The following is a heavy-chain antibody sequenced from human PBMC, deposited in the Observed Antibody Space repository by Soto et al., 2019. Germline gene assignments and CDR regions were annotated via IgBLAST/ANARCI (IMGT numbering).Heavy chain of an antibody. V-gene: IGHV1-58*02. CDR2: IVVGSGNT. J-gene: IGHJ3*01. Sequence: SVKVSCKASGFTFTSSAMQWVRQARGQRLERIGWIVVGSGNTNYAQKFQERVTITRDMSTSTAYMELSSLRSEDTALYYCAAHRQLLGDAFDLWGQGTMVTVSS. CDR1: GFTFTSSA. D-gene: IGHD3-10*01. CDR3: AAHRQLLGDAFDL.